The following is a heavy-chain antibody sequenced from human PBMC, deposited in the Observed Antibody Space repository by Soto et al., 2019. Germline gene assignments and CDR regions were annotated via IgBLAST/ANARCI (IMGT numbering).Heavy chain of an antibody. J-gene: IGHJ4*02. CDR1: GFTFSSYG. CDR2: IWYDGSNK. V-gene: IGHV3-33*01. D-gene: IGHD5-18*01. CDR3: ARGYSYGYHFDY. Sequence: GSLRLSCAASGFTFSSYGMHWVRQAPGKGLEWVAVIWYDGSNKYYADSVKGRFTISRDNSKNTLYLQMNSLRAEDTAVYYCARGYSYGYHFDYWGQGTLVTVSS.